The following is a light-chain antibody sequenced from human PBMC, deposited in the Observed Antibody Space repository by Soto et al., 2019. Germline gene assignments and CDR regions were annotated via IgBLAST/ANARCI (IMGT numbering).Light chain of an antibody. CDR2: GAS. V-gene: IGKV3-15*01. CDR3: QQYSKWPIT. CDR1: QSVSSN. Sequence: EIVMTQSPATLSVSPGERATLSCRASQSVSSNLAWYQQKPGQAPRLLIYGASTRATVIPARFSGSGSGTEFTLTISSLQSEDFAVYYCQQYSKWPITFGRGTKVDIK. J-gene: IGKJ3*01.